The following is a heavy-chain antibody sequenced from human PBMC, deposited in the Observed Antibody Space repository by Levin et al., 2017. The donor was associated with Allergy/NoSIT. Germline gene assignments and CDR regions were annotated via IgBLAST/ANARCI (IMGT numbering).Heavy chain of an antibody. Sequence: GGSLRLSCAASGFSFSNTWMSWVRLAPGKGMEWVANIKPDGSRTYYMDSVKGRFTISSDNARISLFLQMNSLRVEDTAVYYCASGRFSSGWYPDYFDYWCQGTLVTVSS. CDR3: ASGRFSSGWYPDYFDY. CDR1: GFSFSNTW. D-gene: IGHD6-19*01. CDR2: IKPDGSRT. J-gene: IGHJ4*02. V-gene: IGHV3-7*02.